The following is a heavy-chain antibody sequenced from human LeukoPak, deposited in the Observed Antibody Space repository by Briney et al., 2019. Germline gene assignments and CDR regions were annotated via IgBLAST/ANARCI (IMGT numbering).Heavy chain of an antibody. J-gene: IGHJ4*02. CDR1: GYTFISYA. D-gene: IGHD7-27*01. CDR3: ASLDWGVSDFDH. Sequence: ASVKVSCKASGYTFISYAMHWVRQAPGQGLEWMGWINAANGNTKYSERFQGRITVTKDTSASTVYMELNSLRSEDTAVYYCASLDWGVSDFDHWGQGTPVTVSS. CDR2: INAANGNT. V-gene: IGHV1-3*01.